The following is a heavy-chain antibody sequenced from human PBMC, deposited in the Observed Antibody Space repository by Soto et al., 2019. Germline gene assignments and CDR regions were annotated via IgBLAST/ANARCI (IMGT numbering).Heavy chain of an antibody. V-gene: IGHV3-74*01. Sequence: EVQLVESGGGLVQPGGSLRLSCAASGFTFSSYWLHWVRQAPGKGLVWLSRINSDGSSTNYADSVKRRFTISRDNAKSTLYLQLNSVRYEDTAVYYCARKGAVAGFGYWGQGTLVTVSS. J-gene: IGHJ4*02. CDR1: GFTFSSYW. CDR3: ARKGAVAGFGY. CDR2: INSDGSST. D-gene: IGHD6-19*01.